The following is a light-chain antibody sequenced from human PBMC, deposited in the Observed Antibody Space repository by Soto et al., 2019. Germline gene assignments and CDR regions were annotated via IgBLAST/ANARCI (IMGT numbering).Light chain of an antibody. Sequence: DIQMTQSPYSLSASVGDRVTITCRASQSISSYLNWYQQKPGKAPKLLIYAASSLQSGVPSRFSGSGSGTDFTLTVSSLQPEDFATYYCQQSYSTPPENTFGQGTRLEI. J-gene: IGKJ5*01. CDR1: QSISSY. CDR3: QQSYSTPPENT. V-gene: IGKV1-39*01. CDR2: AAS.